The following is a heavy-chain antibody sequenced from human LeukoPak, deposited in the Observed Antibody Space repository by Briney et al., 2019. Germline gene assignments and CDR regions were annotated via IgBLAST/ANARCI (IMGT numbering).Heavy chain of an antibody. CDR2: IYYSGST. CDR1: GGSISSGGYY. J-gene: IGHJ5*02. D-gene: IGHD6-13*01. Sequence: SETLSLTCTVSGGSISSGGYYWSWIRQHPGKGLEWIGYIYYSGSTYYHPSLKSRVTISVDTSKNQFSLKLSSVTAADTAVYYCARDPGSSWPNWFDPWGQGTLVTVSS. CDR3: ARDPGSSWPNWFDP. V-gene: IGHV4-31*03.